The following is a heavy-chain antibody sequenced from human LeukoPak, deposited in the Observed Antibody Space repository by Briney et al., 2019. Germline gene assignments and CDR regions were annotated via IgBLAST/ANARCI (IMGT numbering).Heavy chain of an antibody. V-gene: IGHV1-18*01. CDR1: GYTFTSYG. CDR2: ISAYNGNT. Sequence: ASVKVSCKATGYTFTSYGINWLRQAPGQELEWMGWISAYNGNTNYAQKLQGRVTMTRDTSTSTVYMELRSLRSDDTALYYCARGGDMRVVGAFDIWGQGTMVTVSS. D-gene: IGHD3-22*01. J-gene: IGHJ3*02. CDR3: ARGGDMRVVGAFDI.